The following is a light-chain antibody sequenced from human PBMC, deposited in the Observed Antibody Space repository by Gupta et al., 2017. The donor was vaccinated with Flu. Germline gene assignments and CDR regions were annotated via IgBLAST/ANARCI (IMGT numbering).Light chain of an antibody. CDR3: YSTDTSGNHRV. CDR1: ALPKKY. J-gene: IGLJ3*02. V-gene: IGLV3-10*01. Sequence: GLTARITCSGDALPKKYAYWYQQKSGQAPVLIIYEDRKRPSGIPERFSGSSSGTLATLTISGAQVEDEADYYCYSTDTSGNHRVFGGGTNLTVL. CDR2: EDR.